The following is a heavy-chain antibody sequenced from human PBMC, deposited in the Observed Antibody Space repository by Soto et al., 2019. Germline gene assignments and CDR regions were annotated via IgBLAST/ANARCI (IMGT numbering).Heavy chain of an antibody. V-gene: IGHV1-2*02. CDR3: ARDLDDFRAPPTNYYYGMDV. D-gene: IGHD3-3*01. Sequence: ASVKVSCKASGYTFTGYYMHWVRQAPGQGLEWMGWINPNSGGTNYAQKFQGRVTMTRDTSISTAYMELSRLRSDDTAVYYCARDLDDFRAPPTNYYYGMDVWGQGTTVTVSS. J-gene: IGHJ6*02. CDR1: GYTFTGYY. CDR2: INPNSGGT.